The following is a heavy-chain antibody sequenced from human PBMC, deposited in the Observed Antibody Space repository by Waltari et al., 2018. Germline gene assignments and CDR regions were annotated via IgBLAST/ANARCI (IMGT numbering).Heavy chain of an antibody. CDR2: ISSSSSTV. V-gene: IGHV3-48*01. D-gene: IGHD3-10*01. J-gene: IGHJ4*02. CDR3: AREYYTHFDY. Sequence: EVHLVQSGGGLVQPGGSLSLSCAASGFNFRSYSMDGFRQAPGKGLEWVSYISSSSSTVYYADSVKGRFTISRDNAKNSLYLQMNSLRAEDTAVYYCAREYYTHFDYWGQGTLVTVSS. CDR1: GFNFRSYS.